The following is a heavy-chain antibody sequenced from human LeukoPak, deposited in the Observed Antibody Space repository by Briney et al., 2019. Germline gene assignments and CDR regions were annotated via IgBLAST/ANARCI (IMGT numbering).Heavy chain of an antibody. Sequence: ASVKVSYKASGGTFSSYAISWVRQAPGQGLEWMGRIIPILGIANYAQKFQGRVTITADKSTSTAYMELSSLRSEDTAVYYCASIYSGYDYGSDYWGQGTLVTVSS. J-gene: IGHJ4*02. D-gene: IGHD5-12*01. CDR3: ASIYSGYDYGSDY. V-gene: IGHV1-69*04. CDR2: IIPILGIA. CDR1: GGTFSSYA.